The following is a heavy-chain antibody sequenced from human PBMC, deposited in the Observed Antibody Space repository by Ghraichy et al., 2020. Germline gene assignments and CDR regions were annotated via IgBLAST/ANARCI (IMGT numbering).Heavy chain of an antibody. CDR3: ARGAEPRPFDI. CDR2: IIPILGIA. J-gene: IGHJ3*02. CDR1: GGTFSSYA. D-gene: IGHD1-26*01. V-gene: IGHV1-69*04. Sequence: SVKVSCKASGGTFSSYAISWVRQAPGQGLEWMGRIIPILGIANYAQKFQGRVTITADKSTSTAYMELSSLRSEDTAVYYCARGAEPRPFDIWGQGTMVTVSS.